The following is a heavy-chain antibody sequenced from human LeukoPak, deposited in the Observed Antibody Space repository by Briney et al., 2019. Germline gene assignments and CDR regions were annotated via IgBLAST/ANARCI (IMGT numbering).Heavy chain of an antibody. V-gene: IGHV3-23*01. Sequence: GRSLRLSCAASGFTFSSYGMHWVRQAPGKGLEWVSAIVGSGDITYYADSVRGRFTISRDNSKNILSLQMSSLRVGDSAIYFCAKGISSISTSLDYWGQGTLVTVSS. CDR2: IVGSGDIT. CDR1: GFTFSSYG. J-gene: IGHJ4*02. D-gene: IGHD6-6*01. CDR3: AKGISSISTSLDY.